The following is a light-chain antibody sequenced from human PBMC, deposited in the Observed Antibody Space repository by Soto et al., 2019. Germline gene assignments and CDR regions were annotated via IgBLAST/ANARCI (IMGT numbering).Light chain of an antibody. CDR2: YDS. V-gene: IGLV3-21*04. CDR1: NIGSKS. J-gene: IGLJ1*01. CDR3: QVWDSSSDHYV. Sequence: SYELTQPPSVSVAPGKTARITCGGNNIGSKSVHWYQQKPGQAPVLVIYYDSDRPSGIPARFSGSNSGNTATLTISRVEAGDEADYYCQVWDSSSDHYVFGTGTKLTVL.